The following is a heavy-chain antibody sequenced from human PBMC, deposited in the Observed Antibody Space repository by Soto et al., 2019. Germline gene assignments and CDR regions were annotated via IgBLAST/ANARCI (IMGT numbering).Heavy chain of an antibody. V-gene: IGHV4-39*01. CDR2: IYYSGST. CDR3: ARRKADYGSGSYLFDY. Sequence: SETLSLTCTVSGGSISSSSYYWGWIRQPPGKGLEWIGSIYYSGSTYYNPSLKSRVTISVDTSKNQFSLKLSSVTAADTAVYYCARRKADYGSGSYLFDYWGQGTLVTVSS. CDR1: GGSISSSSYY. D-gene: IGHD3-10*01. J-gene: IGHJ4*02.